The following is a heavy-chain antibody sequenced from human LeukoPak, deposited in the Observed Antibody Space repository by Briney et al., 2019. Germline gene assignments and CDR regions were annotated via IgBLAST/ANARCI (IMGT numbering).Heavy chain of an antibody. CDR2: IYYSGST. Sequence: SETLSLTCAVYGGSFSGYYWGWIRQPPGKGLEWIGSIYYSGSTYYNPSLKSRVAISVDTSKNQFPLKLSSVTAADTAVYYCARHPLVLRFLEWSAFDIWGQGTMVTVSS. CDR1: GGSFSGYY. CDR3: ARHPLVLRFLEWSAFDI. D-gene: IGHD3-3*01. V-gene: IGHV4-39*01. J-gene: IGHJ3*02.